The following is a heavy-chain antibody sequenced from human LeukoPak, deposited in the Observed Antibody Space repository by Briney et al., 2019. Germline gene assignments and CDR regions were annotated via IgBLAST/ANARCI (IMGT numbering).Heavy chain of an antibody. J-gene: IGHJ4*02. CDR2: IYTSGST. D-gene: IGHD4-17*01. V-gene: IGHV4-61*02. CDR1: GGSISSGTYY. CDR3: ARAYGDLQFDY. Sequence: PSETLSLTCTVSGGSISSGTYYWSWIRQPAGKGLEWIGRIYTSGSTNYNPSLKSRVTISVDTSKNQFSLKLSSVTAADTAVYYCARAYGDLQFDYWGQGTLVTVSS.